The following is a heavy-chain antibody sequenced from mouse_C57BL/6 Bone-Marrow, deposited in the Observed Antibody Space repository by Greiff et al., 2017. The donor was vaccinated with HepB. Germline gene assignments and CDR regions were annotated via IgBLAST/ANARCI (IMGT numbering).Heavy chain of an antibody. V-gene: IGHV1-81*01. J-gene: IGHJ2*01. Sequence: QVQLKQSGAELARPGASVKLSCKASGYTFTSYGISWVKQRTGQGLEWIGEIYPRSGKTYYNEKFKGKATLTADKSSSTADMELRSLTSEDAAVYFCASGEIFGIDYDYPFDYWGQGTTLTVSS. CDR3: ASGEIFGIDYDYPFDY. CDR2: IYPRSGKT. CDR1: GYTFTSYG. D-gene: IGHD2-4*01.